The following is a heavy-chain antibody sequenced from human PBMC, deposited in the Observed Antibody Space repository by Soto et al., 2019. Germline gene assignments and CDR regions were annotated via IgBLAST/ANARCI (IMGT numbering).Heavy chain of an antibody. CDR1: GFTFSSYG. J-gene: IGHJ4*02. CDR2: IWYDGSNK. V-gene: IGHV3-33*01. Sequence: GGSLRLSCAASGFTFSSYGMHWVLQAPGKGLEWVAVIWYDGSNKYYADSVKGRFTISRDNSKNTLYLQMNSLRAEDTAVYYCARDVSYSNYVDHFDYWGQGTLVTVSS. D-gene: IGHD4-4*01. CDR3: ARDVSYSNYVDHFDY.